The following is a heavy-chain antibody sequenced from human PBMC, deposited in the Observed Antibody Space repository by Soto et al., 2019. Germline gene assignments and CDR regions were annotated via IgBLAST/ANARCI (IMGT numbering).Heavy chain of an antibody. D-gene: IGHD3-3*01. Sequence: GGSLRLSCAASGFTVSSNYMSWVRQAPGKGLEWVSVIYSGGSTYYADSVKGRFTISRDNSKNTLYLQMNSLRAEDTAVYYCARDGVDFWSGYRYYYYYYMDVWGKGTTVTVSS. CDR1: GFTVSSNY. CDR3: ARDGVDFWSGYRYYYYYYMDV. V-gene: IGHV3-66*01. J-gene: IGHJ6*03. CDR2: IYSGGST.